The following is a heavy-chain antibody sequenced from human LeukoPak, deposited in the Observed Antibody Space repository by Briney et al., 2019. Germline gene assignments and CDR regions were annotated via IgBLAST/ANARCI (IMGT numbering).Heavy chain of an antibody. Sequence: ASVKVSCKASGGTFSSYAFSWVRQAPGQGLEWMGWICAYNGNTNYAQKLQGRVTMTTDTSTSTAYMELRSLRSDDTAVYYCARCTGGGSCYGVRYWGQGTLVTVSS. CDR2: ICAYNGNT. V-gene: IGHV1-18*01. CDR1: GGTFSSYA. D-gene: IGHD2-15*01. CDR3: ARCTGGGSCYGVRY. J-gene: IGHJ4*02.